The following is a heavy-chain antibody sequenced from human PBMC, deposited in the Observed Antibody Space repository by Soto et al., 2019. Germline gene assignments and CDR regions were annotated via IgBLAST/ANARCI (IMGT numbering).Heavy chain of an antibody. CDR3: ARRWGDYFDY. CDR2: IYYSGST. J-gene: IGHJ4*02. CDR1: GGSISSYY. D-gene: IGHD3-16*01. Sequence: SETLSLTCSVSGGSISSYYWSWIRQPPGKGLEWIGYIYYSGSTNYNPSLKSRVTISVDTSKNQFSLKLSSVTAADTAVYYCARRWGDYFDYWGQGTLVTVSS. V-gene: IGHV4-59*08.